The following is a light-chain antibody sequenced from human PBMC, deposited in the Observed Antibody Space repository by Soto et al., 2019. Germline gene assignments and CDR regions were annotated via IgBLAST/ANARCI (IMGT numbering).Light chain of an antibody. CDR3: QVWDSSSDWV. CDR2: YDS. Sequence: SYVLTQPPSVSVAPGKTARITCGGNNIGSYSVHWYQQKPGQAPVLVIYYDSDRPSGISERFSGSNSGNTATLTISRVGAXXXXDYYCQVWDSSSDWVFGGGTK. CDR1: NIGSYS. V-gene: IGLV3-21*04. J-gene: IGLJ3*02.